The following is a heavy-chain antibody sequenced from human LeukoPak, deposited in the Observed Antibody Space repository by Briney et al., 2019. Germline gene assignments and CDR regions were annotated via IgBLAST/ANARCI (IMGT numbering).Heavy chain of an antibody. D-gene: IGHD3-22*01. CDR1: GYTFTSYY. CDR3: ARADDSSGYYLTAFDI. J-gene: IGHJ3*02. V-gene: IGHV1-46*01. Sequence: GSVKVSCKASGYTFTSYYMHWVRQAPGQGLEWMGIINPSGGSTSYAQKFQGRVTMTRDTSTSTVYMELSSLRSEDTAVYYCARADDSSGYYLTAFDIWGQGTMVTVSS. CDR2: INPSGGST.